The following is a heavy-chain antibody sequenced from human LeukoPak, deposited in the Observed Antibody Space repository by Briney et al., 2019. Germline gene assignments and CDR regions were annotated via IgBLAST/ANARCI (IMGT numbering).Heavy chain of an antibody. CDR1: GGSISSYY. Sequence: ETLSLTCTVSGGSISSYYWSWVRQAPGKGLEWVSAISGSGGSTYYADSVKGRFTISRDNSKNTLYLQMNSLRAEDTAVYYCARSDGDFGDYWGQGTLVTVSS. CDR3: ARSDGDFGDY. CDR2: ISGSGGST. J-gene: IGHJ4*02. V-gene: IGHV3-23*01. D-gene: IGHD2-21*01.